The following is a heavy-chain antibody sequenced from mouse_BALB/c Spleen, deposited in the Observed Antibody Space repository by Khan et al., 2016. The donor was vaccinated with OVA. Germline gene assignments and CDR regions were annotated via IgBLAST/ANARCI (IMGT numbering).Heavy chain of an antibody. D-gene: IGHD2-4*01. V-gene: IGHV1S56*01. CDR3: ASEGLRGGAMGY. Sequence: QVQLQQSGPELVKPGAIVKISCTASGYTITAYYINWLKQRPGQGLEWIGWIDPPDGNTKYNEKFQGKATLTADQSSNTAYLQLSSQPYEDTAVYFCASEGLRGGAMGYWGQGTSVSVSS. CDR1: GYTITAYY. CDR2: IDPPDGNT. J-gene: IGHJ4*01.